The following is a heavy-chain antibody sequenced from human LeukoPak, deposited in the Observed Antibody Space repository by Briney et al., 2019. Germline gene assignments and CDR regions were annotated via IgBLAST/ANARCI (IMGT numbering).Heavy chain of an antibody. J-gene: IGHJ4*02. D-gene: IGHD3-3*01. CDR1: GFTFSSYA. CDR2: ISYDGSNK. Sequence: PGGSLRLSCAASGFTFSSYAMHWVRQAPGKGLEWVAVISYDGSNKYYADSVKGRFTISRDNSKNTLYLQMNSLRAEDTAVYYCARDATIFGVVNYFDYWGQGTLVTVSS. CDR3: ARDATIFGVVNYFDY. V-gene: IGHV3-30-3*01.